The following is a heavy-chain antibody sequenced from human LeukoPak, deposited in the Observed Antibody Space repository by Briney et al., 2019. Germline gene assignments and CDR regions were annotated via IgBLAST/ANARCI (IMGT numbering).Heavy chain of an antibody. CDR3: ARDLSSTWYSLAY. J-gene: IGHJ4*02. CDR1: GFTFGSYW. CDR2: INWDGGAT. V-gene: IGHV3-20*04. Sequence: GGSLRLSCAASGFTFGSYWMHWVRQAPGKGLEWVSGINWDGGATSYADSVKGRFTISRDNANNFLYLQMNSLRAEDTAFYYCARDLSSTWYSLAYWGQGTLVTVSS. D-gene: IGHD2-2*01.